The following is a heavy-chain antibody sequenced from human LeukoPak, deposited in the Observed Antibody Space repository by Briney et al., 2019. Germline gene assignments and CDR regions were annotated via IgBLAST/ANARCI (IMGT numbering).Heavy chain of an antibody. V-gene: IGHV3-53*01. D-gene: IGHD4-23*01. CDR2: IYTGGST. Sequence: PGGSLRLSCAVSGFTVSTNYMSWVRQAPGKVLEWVSVIYTGGSTYYADSVKGRFTLSRDNSKNKLYLQMKSLRAEDTAVYYCASHYDYGGSLDYWGQGTLVTVSS. CDR1: GFTVSTNY. CDR3: ASHYDYGGSLDY. J-gene: IGHJ4*02.